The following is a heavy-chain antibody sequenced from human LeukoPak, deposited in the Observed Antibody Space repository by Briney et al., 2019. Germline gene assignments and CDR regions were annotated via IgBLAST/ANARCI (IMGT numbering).Heavy chain of an antibody. CDR3: EKSKYRSDVFDI. V-gene: IGHV3-74*01. J-gene: IGHJ3*02. CDR2: INSDGSST. CDR1: GFTFSSYW. Sequence: GGSQRLSCAASGFTFSSYWMHWVRQAPGKGLVWVSRINSDGSSTSYADSVKGRFAISRDNAKNTLYLQMNSLRAEDTAVYYCEKSKYRSDVFDIWGQGKMVTVS. D-gene: IGHD6-6*01.